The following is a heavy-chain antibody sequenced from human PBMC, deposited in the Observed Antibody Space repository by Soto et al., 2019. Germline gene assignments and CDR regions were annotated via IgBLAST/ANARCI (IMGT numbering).Heavy chain of an antibody. D-gene: IGHD3-22*01. V-gene: IGHV1-2*02. Sequence: ASVKVSCRASGYTFTGYYMHWVRQAPGQGLEWMGWINPNSGGTNYAQKFQGRVTMTRDTSISTAYMELSRLRSDDTAVYYCARGLTVVPSTFDYWGQGTLVTVSS. J-gene: IGHJ4*02. CDR3: ARGLTVVPSTFDY. CDR1: GYTFTGYY. CDR2: INPNSGGT.